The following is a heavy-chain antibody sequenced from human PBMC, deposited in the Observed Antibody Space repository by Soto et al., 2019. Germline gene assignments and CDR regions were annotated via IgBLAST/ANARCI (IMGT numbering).Heavy chain of an antibody. Sequence: GASVKVSCKASGYTFTNYGISWVRQAPGQGLEWMGWINTYNGNTNHAQKLQGRVTMTTDTSTSTAYMELRSLRSDDTAVYYCARGVGSGTYYNQYNWFAYWGQGTLVTVSS. V-gene: IGHV1-18*01. CDR3: ARGVGSGTYYNQYNWFAY. D-gene: IGHD3-10*01. J-gene: IGHJ5*01. CDR1: GYTFTNYG. CDR2: INTYNGNT.